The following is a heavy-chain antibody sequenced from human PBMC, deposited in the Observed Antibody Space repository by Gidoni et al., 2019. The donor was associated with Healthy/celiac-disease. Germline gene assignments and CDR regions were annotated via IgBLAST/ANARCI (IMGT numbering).Heavy chain of an antibody. Sequence: EVQLLESGGGLVQPGGSLRLSCAASGFTFSSYAMSWVRQAPRKDLEWVSAISGSGGCTYYAESVMGRVTISREKSKHKRYLKMNSMIADDTAVDYGAKGPVNRSPYLYSSPGENYYYYGMDVWGQGTTVTVSS. CDR1: GFTFSSYA. CDR2: ISGSGGCT. D-gene: IGHD6-13*01. V-gene: IGHV3-23*01. CDR3: AKGPVNRSPYLYSSPGENYYYYGMDV. J-gene: IGHJ6*02.